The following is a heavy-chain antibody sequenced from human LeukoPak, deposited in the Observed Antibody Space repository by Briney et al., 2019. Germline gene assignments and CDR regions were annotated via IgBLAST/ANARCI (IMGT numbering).Heavy chain of an antibody. CDR1: GFTFGRYS. J-gene: IGHJ5*02. V-gene: IGHV3-21*01. CDR3: ARDFYGDYNWFDP. Sequence: PGGSLRLSCAASGFTFGRYSMNWVRQAPGKGLEWVSSFSSRTTYIYYADSVKGRFTISRDNAKNSLYLQMNSLRAEDTAVYYCARDFYGDYNWFDPWGQGTLVTVSS. D-gene: IGHD4-17*01. CDR2: FSSRTTYI.